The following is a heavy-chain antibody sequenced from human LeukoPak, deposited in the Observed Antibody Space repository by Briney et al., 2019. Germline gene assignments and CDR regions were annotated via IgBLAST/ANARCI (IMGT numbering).Heavy chain of an antibody. CDR2: IKQDGSEK. CDR3: ARESDY. CDR1: GFTLSSYW. Sequence: GGSLRLSCAASGFTLSSYWMSWVRQAPGKGLEWVANIKQDGSEKYYVDSVKGRFTISRDNAKNSLYLQMNSLRAEDTAVYYCARESDYWGQGTLVTVSS. V-gene: IGHV3-7*01. J-gene: IGHJ4*02.